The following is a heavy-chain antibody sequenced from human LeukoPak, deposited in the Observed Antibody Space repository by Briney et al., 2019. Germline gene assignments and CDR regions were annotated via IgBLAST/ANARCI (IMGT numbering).Heavy chain of an antibody. J-gene: IGHJ4*02. CDR3: ARQEGDAYYDSSGYNN. CDR1: GGSISSSSYY. Sequence: PSETLSLTCTVSGGSISSSSYYWGWIRQPPGKGLEWIGSIYYSGSTYYNPSLKSRVTISVDTSKNQFSLKLSSVTAADTAVYYCARQEGDAYYDSSGYNNWGQGTLVTVSS. V-gene: IGHV4-39*01. D-gene: IGHD3-22*01. CDR2: IYYSGST.